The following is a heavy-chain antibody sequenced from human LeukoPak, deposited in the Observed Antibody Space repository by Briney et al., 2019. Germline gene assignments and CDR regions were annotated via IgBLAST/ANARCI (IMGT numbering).Heavy chain of an antibody. J-gene: IGHJ4*02. CDR3: AKSRTVVVVAATDY. CDR1: GFTFSSYA. V-gene: IGHV3-23*01. D-gene: IGHD2-15*01. CDR2: ISGSGGST. Sequence: GGSLRLSCTASGFTFSSYAMSWVRQAPGKGLEWVSAISGSGGSTYYADSVKGRFTISRDNSKNTLSLQMNSLRAEDTAVYYCAKSRTVVVVAATDYWGQGTLVTVSS.